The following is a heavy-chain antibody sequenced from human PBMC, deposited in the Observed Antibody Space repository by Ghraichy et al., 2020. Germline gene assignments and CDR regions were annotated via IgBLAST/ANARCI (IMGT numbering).Heavy chain of an antibody. Sequence: GGGGGGGGGAYDGNTNSAQKLQGRVTMTTDTSTSTAYMELRSLRSDDTAVYYCARDPIPYYYDSSGAYTEYFDYWGQGTLVTVSS. J-gene: IGHJ4*02. CDR3: ARDPIPYYYDSSGAYTEYFDY. V-gene: IGHV1-18*01. CDR2: GGAYDGNT. D-gene: IGHD3-22*01.